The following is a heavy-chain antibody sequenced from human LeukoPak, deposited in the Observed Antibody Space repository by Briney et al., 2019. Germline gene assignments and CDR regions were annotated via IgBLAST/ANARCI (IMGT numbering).Heavy chain of an antibody. V-gene: IGHV1-68*01. CDR2: ITLYNGNT. CDR3: AREGRGYSGYDYGCYYYGMDI. D-gene: IGHD5-12*01. CDR1: GYIFTCCS. J-gene: IGHJ6*02. Sequence: ASVKVSCKASGYIFTCCSLHWLQQAPGQGLERMRWITLYNGNTKHAKKFQGRVTITRDMSLRTAYIELSSLRSEDSAVYYWAREGRGYSGYDYGCYYYGMDIWGQGTTATVSS.